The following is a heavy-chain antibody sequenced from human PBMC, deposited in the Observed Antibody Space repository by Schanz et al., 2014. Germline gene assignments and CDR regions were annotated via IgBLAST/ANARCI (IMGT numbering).Heavy chain of an antibody. CDR3: ARGPIPIQGVPMDF. J-gene: IGHJ4*02. V-gene: IGHV3-NL1*01. CDR1: TSLFSRSV. D-gene: IGHD3-10*01. Sequence: QVDLVESGGGVVQPGRSLTLSCAVSTSLFSRSVIHWVRQAPGKGLEWVSRMIGSGSSVFYADSVKGRFTISRDNSKDTLYLQMSGLTPEDTAVYYCARGPIPIQGVPMDFWGQGTLVTVSS. CDR2: MIGSGSSV.